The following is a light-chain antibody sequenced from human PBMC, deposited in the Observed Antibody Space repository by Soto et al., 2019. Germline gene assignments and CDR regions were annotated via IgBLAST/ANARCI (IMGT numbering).Light chain of an antibody. Sequence: DIQINQSRSSVTAHVGATVTITCLASQGIYSRLAWYQQKTGNAPKXLIYAASNLQSGVPSKFSGSGYGTDFNLTINSLQPEDFAIYYCQQSSTTPYTFGQGTRLEIK. CDR1: QGIYSR. CDR2: AAS. J-gene: IGKJ5*01. CDR3: QQSSTTPYT. V-gene: IGKV1-12*01.